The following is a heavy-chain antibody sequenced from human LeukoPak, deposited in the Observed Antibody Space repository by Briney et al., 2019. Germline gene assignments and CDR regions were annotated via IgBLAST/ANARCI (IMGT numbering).Heavy chain of an antibody. D-gene: IGHD2-2*01. V-gene: IGHV4-39*01. J-gene: IGHJ6*03. CDR1: GGSISSSSYY. Sequence: PSETLSLTCTVSGGSISSSSYYWGWIRQPPGKGLEWIGSIYYSGSTYYNPSLKSRVTIPVDTSKNQFSLKLSSVTAADTAVYYCARRYCSSTSCPYYYYMDVWGKGTTVTVSS. CDR3: ARRYCSSTSCPYYYYMDV. CDR2: IYYSGST.